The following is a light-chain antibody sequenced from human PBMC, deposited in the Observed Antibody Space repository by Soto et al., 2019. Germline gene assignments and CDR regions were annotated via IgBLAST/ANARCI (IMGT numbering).Light chain of an antibody. Sequence: EIVLTQSPGTLSLSPGERATLSCRASQSVSSSYLAWYQQKPGQARRLLIYGASSRATGIPDRFSGSGSGTEFTLTISRLEPEDFAVYYCQQYGSSSWTFGQGTKVEIK. CDR2: GAS. J-gene: IGKJ1*01. V-gene: IGKV3-20*01. CDR3: QQYGSSSWT. CDR1: QSVSSSY.